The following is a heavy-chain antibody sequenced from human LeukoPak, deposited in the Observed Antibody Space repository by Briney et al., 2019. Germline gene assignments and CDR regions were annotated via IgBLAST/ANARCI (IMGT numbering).Heavy chain of an antibody. CDR2: ISYDGSVK. J-gene: IGHJ4*02. CDR1: GFTFRSYG. Sequence: GGSLRLSCAASGFTFRSYGMQWVRQAPGKGLEWVAIISYDGSVKYYGDSVRGRFSISRDNSKNTLYLQMNSLRAEDTAVYYCAKSGYNRFDYWGQGTLVTVSS. D-gene: IGHD5-24*01. V-gene: IGHV3-30*18. CDR3: AKSGYNRFDY.